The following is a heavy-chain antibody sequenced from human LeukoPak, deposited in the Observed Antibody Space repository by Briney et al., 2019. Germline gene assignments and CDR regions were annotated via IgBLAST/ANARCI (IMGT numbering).Heavy chain of an antibody. V-gene: IGHV3-23*01. D-gene: IGHD3-3*01. CDR1: GFTFSSYA. Sequence: GGSLRLSCAASGFTFSSYAMSWVRQAPGKGLEWVSAISGSGGSTYYADSVKGRFTISRDNSKNTLYLQMNSLRAEETAVYYCAKKKRVLRFLEWTPWDYWGQGTLVTVSS. CDR3: AKKKRVLRFLEWTPWDY. CDR2: ISGSGGST. J-gene: IGHJ4*02.